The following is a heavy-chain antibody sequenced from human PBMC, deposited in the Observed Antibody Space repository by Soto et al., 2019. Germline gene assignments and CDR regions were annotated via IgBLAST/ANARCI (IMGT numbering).Heavy chain of an antibody. CDR1: GFTFSNFG. CDR3: VKGSDVARQELDY. CDR2: ISSDGSDK. J-gene: IGHJ4*02. Sequence: QVQLVESGGGVVQPGRSLRLSCAASGFTFSNFGMHWGRQAPGKGLEWVAAISSDGSDKYYSDSVKGRFTISRDNSKTTLFLKMNSLRVEDTAVYYCVKGSDVARQELDYWGQGTLVTVSS. V-gene: IGHV3-30*18. D-gene: IGHD3-3*01.